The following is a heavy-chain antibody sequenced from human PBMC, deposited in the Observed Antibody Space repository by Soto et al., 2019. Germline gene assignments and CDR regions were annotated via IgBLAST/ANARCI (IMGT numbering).Heavy chain of an antibody. CDR2: ISGSGGST. D-gene: IGHD6-13*01. CDR1: GFTFSSYA. V-gene: IGHV3-23*01. J-gene: IGHJ4*02. CDR3: SKDFPAAAGIPDS. Sequence: EVQLLESGGGLVQPGGSLRLSCAASGFTFSSYAMSWVRQAPGKGLEWVSAISGSGGSTYYADSVKGRFTISRDNSKNALYLKMNSLSAETPAVYYCSKDFPAAAGIPDSGGRGTLFTVSS.